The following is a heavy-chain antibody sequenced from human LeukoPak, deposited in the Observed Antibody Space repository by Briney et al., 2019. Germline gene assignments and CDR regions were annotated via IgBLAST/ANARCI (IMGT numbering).Heavy chain of an antibody. CDR1: GGSFSGYY. Sequence: SETLSLTCAVYGGSFSGYYWSWIRQPPGKGLEWIGEINHSGSTNYNPSLKSRVTISVDTSKNQFSLKLSSVTAADTAVYYCAGAPLLLRLGELSFDYWGQGTLVTVSS. D-gene: IGHD3-16*02. CDR3: AGAPLLLRLGELSFDY. CDR2: INHSGST. J-gene: IGHJ4*02. V-gene: IGHV4-34*01.